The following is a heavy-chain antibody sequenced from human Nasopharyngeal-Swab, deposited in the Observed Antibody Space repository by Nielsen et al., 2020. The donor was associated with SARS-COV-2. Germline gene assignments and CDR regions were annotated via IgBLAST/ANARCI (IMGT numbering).Heavy chain of an antibody. CDR2: IFPGDSDT. Sequence: FTNYWSARVRQLSGNRQGRMGVIFPGDSDTRYSPSFRGQVIISVDKSVDTTYLQWSSLKASDTAIYYCARLYCTAGNCFSGTDSFDIWGQGTMVTVSS. V-gene: IGHV5-51*01. CDR3: ARLYCTAGNCFSGTDSFDI. D-gene: IGHD2-8*02. J-gene: IGHJ3*02. CDR1: FTNYW.